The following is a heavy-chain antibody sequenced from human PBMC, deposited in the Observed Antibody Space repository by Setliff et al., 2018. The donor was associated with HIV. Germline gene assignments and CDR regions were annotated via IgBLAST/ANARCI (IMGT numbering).Heavy chain of an antibody. Sequence: LSLTCTVSGGSISSSNWWSWVRQPPGKRLEWLGSIFDSGSTSYNPSLSGRLTISVDTSKNQVSLKLSSVTAADTAVYYCATSSVAMTAGGDLDYWGQGTLVTVSS. CDR1: GGSISSSNW. D-gene: IGHD6-13*01. V-gene: IGHV4-4*02. CDR2: IFDSGST. J-gene: IGHJ4*02. CDR3: ATSSVAMTAGGDLDY.